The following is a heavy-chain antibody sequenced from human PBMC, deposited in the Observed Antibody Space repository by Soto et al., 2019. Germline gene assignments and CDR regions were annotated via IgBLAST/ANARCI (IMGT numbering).Heavy chain of an antibody. CDR2: INHSGRV. Sequence: SETLSLTCAVYGGSFSGHSWTWIRQYPGKGLEWIGDINHSGRVNYSPSLKSRVTISLYTSKNQFSLTLSAVTAADTAMYYCSTRAYDTNGYYRFDPWGQGTLVTVSS. CDR1: GGSFSGHS. D-gene: IGHD3-22*01. J-gene: IGHJ5*01. CDR3: STRAYDTNGYYRFDP. V-gene: IGHV4-34*01.